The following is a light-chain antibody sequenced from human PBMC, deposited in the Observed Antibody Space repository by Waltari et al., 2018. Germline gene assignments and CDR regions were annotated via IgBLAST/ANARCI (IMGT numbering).Light chain of an antibody. CDR1: TSNIGAGDN. CDR3: QSYDSSLSDSRV. CDR2: ANS. J-gene: IGLJ3*02. V-gene: IGLV1-40*01. Sequence: SVLTPPPSVSGAPGQRVTISCTGSTSNIGAGDNVHRNQQLPGTAPKLPMYANSHRPSGVPDRFSGSKNGTSASLAITGLQAEDEADYYCQSYDSSLSDSRVFGGGTKLTVL.